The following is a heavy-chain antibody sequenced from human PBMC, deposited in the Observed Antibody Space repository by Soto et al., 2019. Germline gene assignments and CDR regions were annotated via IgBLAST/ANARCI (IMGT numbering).Heavy chain of an antibody. J-gene: IGHJ4*02. CDR3: ARNYGHDCGGGDCYFYF. V-gene: IGHV1-69*01. CDR1: GGTFSRYA. D-gene: IGHD5-12*01. Sequence: QVQLVQSGAEVKKPGSSVRVSCKASGGTFSRYAINWVRQAPGHGLEWMGGTIPLFGTPNYAQKFRGRVTITADESASTAHMELRSLTSDDTAVYYRARNYGHDCGGGDCYFYFWGQGTLVTVSS. CDR2: TIPLFGTP.